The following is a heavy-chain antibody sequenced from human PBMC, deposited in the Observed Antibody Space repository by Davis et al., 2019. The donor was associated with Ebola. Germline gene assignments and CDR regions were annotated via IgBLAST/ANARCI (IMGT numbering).Heavy chain of an antibody. CDR2: TYYYRSKWYI. D-gene: IGHD6-19*01. V-gene: IGHV6-1*01. J-gene: IGHJ6*04. CDR1: GDSVSGNNGA. Sequence: HSQTLSLTCAISGDSVSGNNGAWNWIRQSPSRGLEWLGRTYYYRSKWYIDYAESVRGRIIINPDTSKNQFSLQLNSVTPEDTAVYYCARGWLRSGMDVWGKGTTVTV. CDR3: ARGWLRSGMDV.